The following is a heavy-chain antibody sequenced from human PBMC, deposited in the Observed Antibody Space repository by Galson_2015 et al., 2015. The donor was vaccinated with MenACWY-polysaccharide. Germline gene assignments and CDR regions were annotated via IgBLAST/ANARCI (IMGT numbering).Heavy chain of an antibody. CDR3: VKDSCERHSNPGCSFAF. J-gene: IGHJ4*02. Sequence: SLRLSCAASGFTFSNYAMTWVRQAPGKGLEWVAGIIGSGGRTSYADSVKGRFTISRDNSMNTLYLQMNSLRVEDTAAYYCVKDSCERHSNPGCSFAFWGQGTLVTVSS. D-gene: IGHD1-1*01. CDR2: IIGSGGRT. CDR1: GFTFSNYA. V-gene: IGHV3-23*01.